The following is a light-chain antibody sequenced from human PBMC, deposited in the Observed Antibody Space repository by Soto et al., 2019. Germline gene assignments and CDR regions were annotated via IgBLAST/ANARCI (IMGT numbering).Light chain of an antibody. J-gene: IGKJ3*01. CDR2: GAS. CDR1: QTVSSN. V-gene: IGKV3-15*01. CDR3: QQYNDWPPFT. Sequence: EIVMTQSPATLSVSPGERATLSCRASQTVSSNLAWYQQKPGQAPRLLIYGASTRAPGIPARFSGSGSGTEFTLTISSLQSEDFAVYSCQQYNDWPPFTIGPGTRVEIK.